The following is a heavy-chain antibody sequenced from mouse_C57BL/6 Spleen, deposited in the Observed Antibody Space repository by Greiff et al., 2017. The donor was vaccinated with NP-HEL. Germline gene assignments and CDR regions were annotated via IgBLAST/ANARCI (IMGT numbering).Heavy chain of an antibody. V-gene: IGHV1-81*01. CDR3: ATHYYGSSYLFDY. CDR2: IYPRSGNT. J-gene: IGHJ2*01. Sequence: QVHVKQSGAELARPGASVKLSCKASGYTFTSYGISWVKQRTGQGLEWIGEIYPRSGNTYYNEKFKGKATLTADKSSSTAYMELRSLTSGDSAVYFCATHYYGSSYLFDYWGQGTTLTVSS. D-gene: IGHD1-1*01. CDR1: GYTFTSYG.